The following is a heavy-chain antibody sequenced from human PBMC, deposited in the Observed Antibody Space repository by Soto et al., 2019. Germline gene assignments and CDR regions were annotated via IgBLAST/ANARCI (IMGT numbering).Heavy chain of an antibody. CDR2: INHSGST. CDR3: ARGRRASSSWYSLLDVRVTNWFDP. V-gene: IGHV4-34*01. Sequence: KSSETLSLTCAVYGGSFSGYYWSWIRQPPGKWLEWIGEINHSGSTNYNPSLKSRVTISVDTSKNQFSLKLSSVTAADTAVYYCARGRRASSSWYSLLDVRVTNWFDPWGQGXLVTVSS. D-gene: IGHD6-13*01. J-gene: IGHJ5*02. CDR1: GGSFSGYY.